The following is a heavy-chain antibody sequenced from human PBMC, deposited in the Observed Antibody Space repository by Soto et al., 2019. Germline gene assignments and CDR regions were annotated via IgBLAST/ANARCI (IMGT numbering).Heavy chain of an antibody. Sequence: PGGSLRLSCAASVFTFSSYSMSWVRQAPGKGLEWVSSISSSSSYIYYADSVKGRFTISRDNAKNSLYLQMNSLRAEDTAVYYCARDHPRYCSGGSCILDVWGQGTTVTVSS. CDR1: VFTFSSYS. J-gene: IGHJ6*02. V-gene: IGHV3-21*01. D-gene: IGHD2-15*01. CDR2: ISSSSSYI. CDR3: ARDHPRYCSGGSCILDV.